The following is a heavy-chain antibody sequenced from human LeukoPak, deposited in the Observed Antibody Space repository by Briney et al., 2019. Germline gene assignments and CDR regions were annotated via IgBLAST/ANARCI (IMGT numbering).Heavy chain of an antibody. CDR2: IKSTTDGGTT. CDR1: GFSFSNAW. CDR3: ARRPPGLGGLADY. J-gene: IGHJ4*02. D-gene: IGHD3-16*01. V-gene: IGHV3-15*01. Sequence: PGGSLRLSCAASGFSFSNAWMSSVRQAPGKGLEWVGRIKSTTDGGTTDYAAPVKGRFTISRDSAKSSLYLQMNSLRAEDTAVYYCARRPPGLGGLADYWGQGTLVTVSS.